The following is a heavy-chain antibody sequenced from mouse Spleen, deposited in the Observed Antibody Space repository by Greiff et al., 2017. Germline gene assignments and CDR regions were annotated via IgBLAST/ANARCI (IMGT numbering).Heavy chain of an antibody. D-gene: IGHD2-10*02. CDR2: ISSGGSYT. V-gene: IGHV5-6*01. J-gene: IGHJ1*01. Sequence: EVKLVESGGDLVKPGGSLKLSCAASGFTFSSYGMSWVRQTPDKRLEWVATISSGGSYTYYPDSVKGRFTISRDNAENTLYLQMSSLKSEDTAMYYCARQGYGRGYFDVWGAGTTVTVSS. CDR1: GFTFSSYG. CDR3: ARQGYGRGYFDV.